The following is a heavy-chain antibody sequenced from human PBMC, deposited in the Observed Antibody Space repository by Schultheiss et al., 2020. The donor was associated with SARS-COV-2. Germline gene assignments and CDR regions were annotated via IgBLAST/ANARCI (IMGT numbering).Heavy chain of an antibody. D-gene: IGHD6-13*01. CDR2: IYYSGST. J-gene: IGHJ6*02. Sequence: SETLSLTCTVSGGSISSSSYYWGWIRQPPGKGLEWIGSIYYSGSTNYNPSLKSRVTISVDTSKNQFSLKLSSVTAADTAVYYCARSARWNSSSWTHYYYYYGMDVWGQGTTVTVSS. CDR3: ARSARWNSSSWTHYYYYYGMDV. V-gene: IGHV4-39*07. CDR1: GGSISSSSYY.